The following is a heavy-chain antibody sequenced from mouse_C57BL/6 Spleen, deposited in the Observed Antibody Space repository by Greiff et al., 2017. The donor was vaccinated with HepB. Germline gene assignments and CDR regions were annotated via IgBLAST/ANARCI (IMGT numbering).Heavy chain of an antibody. J-gene: IGHJ2*01. CDR2: ISSGSSTI. Sequence: EVKLVESGGGLVKPGGSLKLSCAASGFTFSDYGMHWVRQAPEKGLEWVAYISSGSSTIYYADTVKGRFTISRDNAKNTLFLQMTSLRSEDTAMYYCARGDIYYDYDGPYYFDYWGQGTTLTVSS. CDR1: GFTFSDYG. D-gene: IGHD2-4*01. V-gene: IGHV5-17*01. CDR3: ARGDIYYDYDGPYYFDY.